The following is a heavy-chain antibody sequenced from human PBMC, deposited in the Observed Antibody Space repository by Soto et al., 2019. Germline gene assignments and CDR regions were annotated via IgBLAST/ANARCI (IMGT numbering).Heavy chain of an antibody. CDR2: IYYSGST. Sequence: SETLSLTCTVSGGSISSYYWSWIRQPPGKGLEWIGYIYYSGSTNYNPSLKSRVTISVDTSKNQFSLKLSSVTAADTAVYYCAVVTPHNWFDPWGQGTLVTVSS. CDR3: AVVTPHNWFDP. J-gene: IGHJ5*02. V-gene: IGHV4-59*01. CDR1: GGSISSYY. D-gene: IGHD2-2*01.